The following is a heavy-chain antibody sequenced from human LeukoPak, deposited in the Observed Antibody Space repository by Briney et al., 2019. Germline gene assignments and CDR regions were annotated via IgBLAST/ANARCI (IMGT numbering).Heavy chain of an antibody. Sequence: ASVKVSCKASGYTFTGYYMHWVRQAPGQGLEWMGRTNPNSGGTNYAQKFQGRVTMTRDTSISTAYMELSRLRSDDTAVYYCARGYYDSPGEYFQHWGQGTLVTVSS. V-gene: IGHV1-2*06. CDR2: TNPNSGGT. CDR1: GYTFTGYY. J-gene: IGHJ1*01. D-gene: IGHD3-22*01. CDR3: ARGYYDSPGEYFQH.